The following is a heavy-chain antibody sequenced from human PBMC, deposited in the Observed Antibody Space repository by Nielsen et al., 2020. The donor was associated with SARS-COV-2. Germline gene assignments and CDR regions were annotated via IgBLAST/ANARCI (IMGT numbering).Heavy chain of an antibody. CDR2: IRHTGSS. V-gene: IGHV4-30-4*01. CDR3: VGLRDYSDFRGAAFDV. D-gene: IGHD4-11*01. Sequence: LRLSCPVSGAAASIRDYYWSWILQPPGKALEWIGSIRHTGSSYYNSSLESRVGMSDDASKHQFSLNLFSVTAADTAVYYCVGLRDYSDFRGAAFDVWGQGTMVTVSS. J-gene: IGHJ3*01. CDR1: GAAASIRDYY.